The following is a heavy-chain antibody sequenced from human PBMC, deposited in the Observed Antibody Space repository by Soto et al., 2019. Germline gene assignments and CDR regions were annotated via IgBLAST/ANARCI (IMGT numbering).Heavy chain of an antibody. CDR3: ATHYGGNSGVDY. J-gene: IGHJ4*02. CDR1: GFTFSSYG. V-gene: IGHV3-30*03. Sequence: QVQLVESGGGVVQPGRSLRLSCAASGFTFSSYGMHWVRQAPGQGLEWVAVISYDGSNKYYADSVKGRFTISRDNSKKTLYLQRNSLRAEDTAVYYCATHYGGNSGVDYWGQGTLVTVSS. CDR2: ISYDGSNK. D-gene: IGHD4-17*01.